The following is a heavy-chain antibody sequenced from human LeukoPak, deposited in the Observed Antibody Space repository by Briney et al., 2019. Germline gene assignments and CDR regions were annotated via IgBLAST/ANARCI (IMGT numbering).Heavy chain of an antibody. D-gene: IGHD3-22*01. Sequence: SVKVSCKASGGTFSSYAISWVRQAPGQGLEWMGRIIPILGIANYAQKFQGRVTITADKSTSTAYMELSSLRSEDTAVYYCARTGLPLGDSSGYLNDWGQGTLVTVSS. CDR3: ARTGLPLGDSSGYLND. CDR2: IIPILGIA. V-gene: IGHV1-69*04. CDR1: GGTFSSYA. J-gene: IGHJ4*02.